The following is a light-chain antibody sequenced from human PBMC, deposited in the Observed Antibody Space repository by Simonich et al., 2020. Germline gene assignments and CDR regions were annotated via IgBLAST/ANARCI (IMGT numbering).Light chain of an antibody. J-gene: IGKJ5*01. Sequence: ELVLTQSPATLSLSPGGRATLSCRASQSVSSYLTWYQQKPGQAPRLLIYDASNRATGIPARFSGSGSGTDFTLTISSLEPEDFAVYYCQQRSNWPTFGQGTRLEIK. CDR3: QQRSNWPT. CDR1: QSVSSY. V-gene: IGKV3-11*01. CDR2: DAS.